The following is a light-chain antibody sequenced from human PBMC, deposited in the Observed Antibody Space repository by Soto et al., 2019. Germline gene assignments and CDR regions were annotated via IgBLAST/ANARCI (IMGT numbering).Light chain of an antibody. V-gene: IGLV2-14*01. CDR1: NSDVGAHDL. CDR2: AVY. Sequence: QSALTQPASVSGSPGQSIAISCTGTNSDVGAHDLVSWYQHHPGKAPRLMIYAVYNRPSGVSDRFSGSKSANTASLTISGLQAEDEADYYCSSFAGTNSFVFGTGTKVTVL. CDR3: SSFAGTNSFV. J-gene: IGLJ1*01.